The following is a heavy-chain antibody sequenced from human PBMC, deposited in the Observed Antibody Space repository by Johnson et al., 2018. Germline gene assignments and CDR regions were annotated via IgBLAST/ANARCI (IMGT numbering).Heavy chain of an antibody. V-gene: IGHV3-21*01. CDR1: GFTFSSYS. J-gene: IGHJ3*02. D-gene: IGHD3-16*01. CDR2: ISSSSSYI. CDR3: AREGEGSQAVDI. Sequence: EVQLVESGGGLVKPGGSLRLSCAASGFTFSSYSMNWVRQAPGKGLEWVSSISSSSSYIYYADSVKGRFTISRDNAKNSLYLQMNSLRAEDTALYYCAREGEGSQAVDIWGQGTMVTVSS.